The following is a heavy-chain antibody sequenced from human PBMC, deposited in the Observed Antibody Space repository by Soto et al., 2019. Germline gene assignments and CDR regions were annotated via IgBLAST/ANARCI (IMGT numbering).Heavy chain of an antibody. D-gene: IGHD2-2*03. CDR1: GGSISSGGYY. J-gene: IGHJ6*02. CDR2: IYYSGST. V-gene: IGHV4-31*03. CDR3: ARDKGRLDPYGMDV. Sequence: SETLSLTCTVSGGSISSGGYYWSWIRQHPGKGLEWTGYIYYSGSTYYNPSLKSRVTISVDTSKNQFSLKLSSVTAADTAVYYCARDKGRLDPYGMDVWGQGTTVTVSS.